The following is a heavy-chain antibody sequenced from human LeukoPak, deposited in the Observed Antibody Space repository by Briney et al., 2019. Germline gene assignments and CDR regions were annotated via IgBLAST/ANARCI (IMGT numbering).Heavy chain of an antibody. J-gene: IGHJ4*02. CDR2: INNNGGTT. CDR3: VKAQGYCGSGTCYFDY. Sequence: QPGGSRRLSCSASGFTFSSYVMYWVRQAPGKALEYVSAINNNGGTTSYADSVKGRFTISRDNSKNTLSLQMSSLRVEDTAVYYCVKAQGYCGSGTCYFDYWGRGTLVTVPS. D-gene: IGHD2-15*01. V-gene: IGHV3-64D*08. CDR1: GFTFSSYV.